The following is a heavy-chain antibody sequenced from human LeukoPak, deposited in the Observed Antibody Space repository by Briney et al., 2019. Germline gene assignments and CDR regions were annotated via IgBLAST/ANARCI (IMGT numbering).Heavy chain of an antibody. CDR3: AKDILAGTGSDGMDV. CDR1: GFTFSTYW. CDR2: ISSDGSIT. V-gene: IGHV3-74*01. Sequence: GGSLRLSCAASGFTFSTYWMHWVRHAPGKGQVWVSRISSDGSITSYADSVKGRFTISRDNAKNSLYLQMNSLRAEDTALYYCAKDILAGTGSDGMDVWGQGTTVTVSS. D-gene: IGHD6-19*01. J-gene: IGHJ6*02.